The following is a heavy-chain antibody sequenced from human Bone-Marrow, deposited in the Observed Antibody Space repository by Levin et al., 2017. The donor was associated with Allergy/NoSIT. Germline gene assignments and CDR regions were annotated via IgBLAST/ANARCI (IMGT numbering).Heavy chain of an antibody. D-gene: IGHD2/OR15-2a*01. CDR2: ISNSGSP. Sequence: NSSETLSLTCSVSTGSISAASFYWVWIRQSPGEGLEWLGSISNSGSPHYNPSLNSRVTISLDASRNQFSLRLTSVRAADTALYFCARGVSRLKRLSMPTGRPQRHYFDLWGRGTRVTVS. J-gene: IGHJ4*02. CDR3: ARGVSRLKRLSMPTGRPQRHYFDL. CDR1: TGSISAASFY. V-gene: IGHV4-39*01.